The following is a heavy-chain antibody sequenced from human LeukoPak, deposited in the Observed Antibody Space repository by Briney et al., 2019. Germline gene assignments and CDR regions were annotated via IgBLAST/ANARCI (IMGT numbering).Heavy chain of an antibody. Sequence: SQTLSLTCAISGDSVSSNSAAWNWIRQSPSRGLEWLGRTCCRSKWYNDYAGSVKSRITINPDTSKNQFSRQLNSVTREDTAVYYCARERETLTIPYDEVAPIDSWGEGTLVTVSS. CDR2: TCCRSKWYN. V-gene: IGHV6-1*01. J-gene: IGHJ4*02. CDR1: GDSVSSNSAA. D-gene: IGHD4/OR15-4a*01. CDR3: ARERETLTIPYDEVAPIDS.